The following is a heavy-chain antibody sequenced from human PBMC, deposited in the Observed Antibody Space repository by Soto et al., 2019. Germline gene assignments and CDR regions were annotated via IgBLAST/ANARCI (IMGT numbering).Heavy chain of an antibody. CDR1: GGSVSSGSYY. V-gene: IGHV4-61*01. CDR2: IYYSGST. Sequence: QVQLQESGPGLVKPSETLSLTCTVSGGSVSSGSYYWSWIRQPPGKGLEWIGYIYYSGSTNYNPSLKSRVTISVDTSKNQFSLKLSSVTAADTAVYYCARARRLQSYFDYWGQGTLVTVSS. CDR3: ARARRLQSYFDY. D-gene: IGHD4-4*01. J-gene: IGHJ4*02.